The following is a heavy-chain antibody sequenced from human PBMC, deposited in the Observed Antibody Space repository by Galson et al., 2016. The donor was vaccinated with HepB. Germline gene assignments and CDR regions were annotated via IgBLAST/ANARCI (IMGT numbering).Heavy chain of an antibody. CDR3: TLDSSGYYGFDM. Sequence: SVKVSCKASGFTFTSSAVQWVRQARGQRLEWIGWIVVDSGSTNFAQMFQERVTITREMSTSTAYMELSSLRSEDTAVYYCTLDSSGYYGFDMWGPGTMVTVSS. CDR2: IVVDSGST. V-gene: IGHV1-58*01. D-gene: IGHD3-22*01. J-gene: IGHJ3*02. CDR1: GFTFTSSA.